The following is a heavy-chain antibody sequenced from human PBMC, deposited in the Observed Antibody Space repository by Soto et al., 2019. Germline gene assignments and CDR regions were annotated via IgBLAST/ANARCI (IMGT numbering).Heavy chain of an antibody. D-gene: IGHD3-10*01. V-gene: IGHV3-23*01. CDR3: AKDTPLWCGQLVSYFAY. CDR1: GFTFSSFY. CDR2: LSGTGGST. Sequence: EVQLLESGGGLVQPGGSLRLSCAASGFTFSSFYMSWVRQAPGKGLEWVSALSGTGGSTYYADSVRGRFTISRDNSKNQLYRQMTSLRPEYTAVYYCAKDTPLWCGQLVSYFAYGGEGTLFTVSS. J-gene: IGHJ4*02.